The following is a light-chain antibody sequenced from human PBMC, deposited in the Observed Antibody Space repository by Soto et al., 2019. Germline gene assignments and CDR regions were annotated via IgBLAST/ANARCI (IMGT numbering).Light chain of an antibody. Sequence: QSVLTQPPSASGSPGQSVTISCTGTSGDVGGYNYVSWYQQHPGKAPKLMIYEVTKRPSGVPDRFSGSKSGNTASLTVSGLQADDEADYYCSSYAGSNNFFGGGTKLTVL. CDR2: EVT. V-gene: IGLV2-8*01. CDR3: SSYAGSNNF. CDR1: SGDVGGYNY. J-gene: IGLJ2*01.